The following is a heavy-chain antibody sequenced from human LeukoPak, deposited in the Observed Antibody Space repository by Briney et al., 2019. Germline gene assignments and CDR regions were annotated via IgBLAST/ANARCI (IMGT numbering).Heavy chain of an antibody. V-gene: IGHV3-20*04. CDR3: ARAKGYYYDSSGYSTFDY. J-gene: IGHJ4*02. Sequence: PGGSLRLSCAASGFTFDDYGMSWVRQAPGKGLEWVSGINWNGGSTGYADSVKGRFTISRDNAKNSLYLQMNSLGAEDTALYYCARAKGYYYDSSGYSTFDYWGQGTLVTVSS. CDR2: INWNGGST. D-gene: IGHD3-22*01. CDR1: GFTFDDYG.